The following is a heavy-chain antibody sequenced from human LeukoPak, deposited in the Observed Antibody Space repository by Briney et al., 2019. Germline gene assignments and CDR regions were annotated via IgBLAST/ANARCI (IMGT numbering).Heavy chain of an antibody. CDR3: ARDSRQWLANDAFDI. Sequence: PSETLSLTCTVSGGSISSYYWSWIRQPPGKGLEWIGYIYYSGSTNYNPSLKSRVTISVDTSKNQFSLKLSSVTAADTAVYYCARDSRQWLANDAFDIWGQGTMVTVSS. CDR1: GGSISSYY. J-gene: IGHJ3*02. V-gene: IGHV4-59*01. D-gene: IGHD6-19*01. CDR2: IYYSGST.